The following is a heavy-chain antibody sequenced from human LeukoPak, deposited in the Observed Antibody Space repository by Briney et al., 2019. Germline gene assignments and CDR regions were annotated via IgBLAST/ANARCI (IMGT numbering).Heavy chain of an antibody. CDR1: GFIFSDYY. CDR2: ISSSGSNT. V-gene: IGHV3-11*04. Sequence: GGSLRLSCAASGFIFSDYYMNWIRQAPGKGLERVSYISSSGSNTYYADSVKGRFTISRDNAKNLLYLQMSSLSAEDTAVYYCARSGASCYLGCGFDYCGQGTLVTVSS. D-gene: IGHD2-15*01. J-gene: IGHJ4*02. CDR3: ARSGASCYLGCGFDY.